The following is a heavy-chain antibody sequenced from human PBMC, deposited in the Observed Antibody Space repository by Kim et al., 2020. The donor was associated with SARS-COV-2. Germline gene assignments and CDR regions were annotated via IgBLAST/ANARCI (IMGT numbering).Heavy chain of an antibody. CDR1: GGSISSGSYY. CDR3: ASIADSSSWDYFDY. D-gene: IGHD6-13*01. Sequence: SETLSLTCTVSGGSISSGSYYWSWIRQPAGKGLEWIGRIYTSGSTNYNPSLKSRVTISVDTSKNQFSLKLSSVTAADTAVYYCASIADSSSWDYFDYWGQGTLVTVSS. J-gene: IGHJ4*02. V-gene: IGHV4-61*02. CDR2: IYTSGST.